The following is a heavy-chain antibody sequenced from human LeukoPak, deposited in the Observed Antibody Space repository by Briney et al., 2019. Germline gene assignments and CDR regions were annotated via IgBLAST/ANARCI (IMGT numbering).Heavy chain of an antibody. D-gene: IGHD3-10*01. CDR2: TFYGSTWYN. J-gene: IGHJ4*02. CDR3: ARDPSGDQGLDF. V-gene: IGHV6-1*01. Sequence: SQTLSLTCAISGDSVSSVSAAWYWIRQSPSRGLEWLGRTFYGSTWYNEYAVSVKSRITIKADTSKNQFSLQLKSVTPDDTAVYYCARDPSGDQGLDFWGRGTLVTVSS. CDR1: GDSVSSVSAA.